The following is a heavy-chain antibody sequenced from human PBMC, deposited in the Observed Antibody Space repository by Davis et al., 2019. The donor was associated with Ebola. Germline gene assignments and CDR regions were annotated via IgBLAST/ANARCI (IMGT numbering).Heavy chain of an antibody. CDR1: GFTFTNYS. J-gene: IGHJ4*02. CDR2: ISTTSRFL. Sequence: GESLKISCAASGFTFTNYSMNWVRQAPGKGLEWVSSISTTSRFLSSVDSVKGRFTISRDNAKNSVYLQMSSLSAEDTAVYFCVRDRSQFYGVDFDLWGRGTLVTVSS. CDR3: VRDRSQFYGVDFDL. V-gene: IGHV3-21*01. D-gene: IGHD4-17*01.